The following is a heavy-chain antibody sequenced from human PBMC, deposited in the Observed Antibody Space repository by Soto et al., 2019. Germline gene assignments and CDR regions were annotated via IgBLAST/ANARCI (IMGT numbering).Heavy chain of an antibody. Sequence: EVQLLESGGGLVQPGGSLRLSCAASGFAFSNSAMGWVRQAPGKGLEWVSAIIASASTTYYADSVKGRFIISRDNSKNTLYLQMHSLGADDTAVYYCAKDLRGPAAGTWYFDCWGQGTLVTVSS. CDR1: GFAFSNSA. J-gene: IGHJ4*02. D-gene: IGHD6-13*01. CDR3: AKDLRGPAAGTWYFDC. V-gene: IGHV3-23*01. CDR2: IIASASTT.